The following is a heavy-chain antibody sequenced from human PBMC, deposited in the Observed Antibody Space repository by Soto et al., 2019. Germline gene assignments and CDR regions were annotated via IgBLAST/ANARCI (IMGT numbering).Heavy chain of an antibody. Sequence: GASVKVSCKASGYTFTGYYMHWVRQAPGQGLEWMGWINPNSGVTNYAQKFQGRVTMTRDTSISTAYMELSRLRSDDTAVYYCAREAMVRGVISYYGMDVWGQGTTVTVSS. D-gene: IGHD3-10*01. CDR1: GYTFTGYY. CDR2: INPNSGVT. J-gene: IGHJ6*02. CDR3: AREAMVRGVISYYGMDV. V-gene: IGHV1-2*02.